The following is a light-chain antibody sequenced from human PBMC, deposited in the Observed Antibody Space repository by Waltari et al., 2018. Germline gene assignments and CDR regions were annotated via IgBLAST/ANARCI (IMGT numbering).Light chain of an antibody. CDR1: SSDIGRYNY. CDR2: EIN. J-gene: IGLJ2*01. CDR3: CSFTSTLDV. V-gene: IGLV2-14*03. Sequence: QSALTQPASVSGSPGQSITISCTGTSSDIGRYNYVSWYQQHPGKAPTLIIYEINNRPSGVSNRFSGSKSGSTASLTISGLQADDEADYYCCSFTSTLDVFGGGTKLTVL.